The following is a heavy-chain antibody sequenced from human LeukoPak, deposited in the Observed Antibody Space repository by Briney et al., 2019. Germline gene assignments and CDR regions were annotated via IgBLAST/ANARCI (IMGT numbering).Heavy chain of an antibody. Sequence: GGSLRLSCAASGFTVSSNYMSWVRQASGKGLEWVSVIYSGGSTYYADSAKGRFTISRDNSKNTLYLQMNSLRAEDTAVYYCARCRGSYCSGGTCYDYYFDYWGQGTLVTVSS. V-gene: IGHV3-53*01. D-gene: IGHD2-15*01. CDR1: GFTVSSNY. CDR2: IYSGGST. CDR3: ARCRGSYCSGGTCYDYYFDY. J-gene: IGHJ4*02.